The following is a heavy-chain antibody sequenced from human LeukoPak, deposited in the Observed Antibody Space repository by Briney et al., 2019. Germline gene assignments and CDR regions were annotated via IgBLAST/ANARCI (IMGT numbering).Heavy chain of an antibody. J-gene: IGHJ4*02. CDR3: ARDTPEYYGSGSYFDY. V-gene: IGHV1-18*01. Sequence: ASVKVSCKASGYTFTSYGISWVRQAPGQGLEWMGWISAYNGNTNYAQKLQGRVTMTTDTSTSTANMELRSLRSDDTAVYYCARDTPEYYGSGSYFDYWGQGTLVTVSS. D-gene: IGHD3-10*01. CDR1: GYTFTSYG. CDR2: ISAYNGNT.